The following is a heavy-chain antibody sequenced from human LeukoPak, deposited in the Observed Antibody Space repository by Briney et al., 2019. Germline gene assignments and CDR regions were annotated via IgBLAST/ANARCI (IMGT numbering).Heavy chain of an antibody. CDR2: IIPIFGTA. V-gene: IGHV1-69*13. D-gene: IGHD1-26*01. J-gene: IGHJ4*02. CDR3: ATLFRGSGSYSTYYFDY. CDR1: GGTFSSYA. Sequence: SVKVSCKASGGTFSSYAISWVRQAPGQGLEWMGGIIPIFGTANYAQKFQGRVTITADESTSTAYMELSSLRSEDTAVYYCATLFRGSGSYSTYYFDYWGQGTLVTVSS.